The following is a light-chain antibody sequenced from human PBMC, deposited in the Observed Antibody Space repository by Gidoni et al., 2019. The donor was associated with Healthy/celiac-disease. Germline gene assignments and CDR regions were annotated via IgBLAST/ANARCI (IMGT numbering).Light chain of an antibody. V-gene: IGLV1-40*01. CDR3: QSYDSSLSGSV. J-gene: IGLJ3*02. CDR1: SSNICAGYD. CDR2: GNS. Sequence: QSVLTQPPSVSGAPGQRVTISCTGSSSNICAGYDVHWYQQLPGTAPKLLIYGNSNRPSGVPDRFSGSKSGTSASLSITGLQAEDDADYYCQSYDSSLSGSVFGGGTKLTVL.